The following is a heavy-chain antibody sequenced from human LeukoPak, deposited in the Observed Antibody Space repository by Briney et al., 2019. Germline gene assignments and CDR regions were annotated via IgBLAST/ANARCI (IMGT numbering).Heavy chain of an antibody. J-gene: IGHJ4*02. Sequence: GGSLRLSCAASGFNFSSYWMHWVRQAPGKGLVWVSRIYNDGSSSSYADSVKGRFTISRDNAKNTLYLQMNSLRAEDTAVYYCARRYCGTTTCANFDYWGQGILVTVSS. CDR2: IYNDGSSS. CDR1: GFNFSSYW. D-gene: IGHD2-2*01. V-gene: IGHV3-74*01. CDR3: ARRYCGTTTCANFDY.